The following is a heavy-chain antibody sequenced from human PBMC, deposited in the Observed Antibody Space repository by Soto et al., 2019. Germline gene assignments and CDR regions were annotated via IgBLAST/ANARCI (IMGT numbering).Heavy chain of an antibody. Sequence: EASVKVSCKASGGTFSSYAISRVLQAPGQGLEWMGWISAYNGNTNYAQKLQGRVTMTTDTSTSTAYMELRSLRSDDTAVYYCARVLAETPLILWGQGTLVTVSS. J-gene: IGHJ4*02. CDR2: ISAYNGNT. D-gene: IGHD3-3*02. CDR1: GGTFSSYA. CDR3: ARVLAETPLIL. V-gene: IGHV1-18*01.